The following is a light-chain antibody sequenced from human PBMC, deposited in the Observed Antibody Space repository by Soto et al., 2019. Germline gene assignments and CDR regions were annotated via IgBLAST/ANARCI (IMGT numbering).Light chain of an antibody. CDR3: QSYDSSNHWV. J-gene: IGLJ3*02. V-gene: IGLV6-57*01. CDR2: EDN. CDR1: SGSIASNY. Sequence: NFMLTQPHSVSESPGKTVTISCTRSSGSIASNYVQWYQQRPGSSPTTVIYEDNQRPSGVPARFSGSIDSSSNSASLTISGLKTEDEADYYWQSYDSSNHWVFGGGTKVTVL.